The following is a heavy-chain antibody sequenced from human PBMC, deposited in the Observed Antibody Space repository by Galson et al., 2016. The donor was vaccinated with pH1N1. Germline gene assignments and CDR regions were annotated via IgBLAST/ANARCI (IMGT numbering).Heavy chain of an antibody. V-gene: IGHV3-30*03. J-gene: IGHJ6*02. CDR2: ISYNGHDQ. CDR3: AREAWSYADTYYNGMDV. Sequence: KGLEWVAFISYNGHDQSYADSLKGRFIISRDNSKNTVYLQLNSLRNEDTAVFYCAREAWSYADTYYNGMDVWGQGTTVTVSS. D-gene: IGHD3-16*01.